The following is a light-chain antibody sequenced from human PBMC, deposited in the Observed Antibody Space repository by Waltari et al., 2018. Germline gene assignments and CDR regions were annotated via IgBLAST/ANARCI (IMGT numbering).Light chain of an antibody. J-gene: IGKJ4*01. CDR2: DAS. Sequence: DIVLTQSPATLSLSPGDRATPPCRASQSVGSSLSWYQQKPGQPPRLLIYDASTRAAGVPARISGSGSAADFTLTIGSLEPEDFAVYFCLERSNWPPTFGGGTTVEI. CDR1: QSVGSS. V-gene: IGKV3-11*01. CDR3: LERSNWPPT.